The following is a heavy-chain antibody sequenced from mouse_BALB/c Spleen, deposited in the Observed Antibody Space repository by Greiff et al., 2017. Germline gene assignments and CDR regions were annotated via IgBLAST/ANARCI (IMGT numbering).Heavy chain of an antibody. J-gene: IGHJ2*01. CDR2: INSNGGST. CDR1: GFTFSSYG. V-gene: IGHV5-6-3*01. CDR3: ARGDGNYY. D-gene: IGHD2-1*01. Sequence: DVKVEESGGGLVQPGGSLKLSCAASGFTFSSYGMSWVRQTPDKRLELVATINSNGGSTYYPDSVKGRFTISRDNAKNTLYLQMSSLKSEDTAMYYWARGDGNYYWGQGTTLTVSS.